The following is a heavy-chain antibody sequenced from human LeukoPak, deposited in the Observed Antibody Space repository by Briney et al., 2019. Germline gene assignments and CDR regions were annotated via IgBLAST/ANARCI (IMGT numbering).Heavy chain of an antibody. D-gene: IGHD4-17*01. V-gene: IGHV4-34*01. CDR2: INHSGST. Sequence: SETLSLTCAVYGGSFSGYYWSWIRQPPGKGLEWIGEINHSGSTNYNPSLKSRVTISVDTSKNQFSLKLSSVTAADTAVYYCAGQAIRAYGWGQGTLVTVSS. J-gene: IGHJ4*02. CDR3: AGQAIRAYG. CDR1: GGSFSGYY.